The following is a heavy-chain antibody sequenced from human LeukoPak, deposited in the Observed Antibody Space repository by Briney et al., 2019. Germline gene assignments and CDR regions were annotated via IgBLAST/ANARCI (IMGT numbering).Heavy chain of an antibody. D-gene: IGHD4-17*01. CDR2: IYYSGST. Sequence: SETLSLTCTVSGGSISSYHWSWIRQPPGKGLEWIGYIYYSGSTNYNPSLKSRVTISVDTSKNQFSLKLSSVTAADTAVYYCAKDVSSGDYWYYFDYWGQGTLVTVSS. J-gene: IGHJ4*02. CDR3: AKDVSSGDYWYYFDY. CDR1: GGSISSYH. V-gene: IGHV4-59*01.